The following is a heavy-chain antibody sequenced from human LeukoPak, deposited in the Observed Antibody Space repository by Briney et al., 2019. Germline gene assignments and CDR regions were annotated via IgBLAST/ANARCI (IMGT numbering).Heavy chain of an antibody. CDR1: GFTFSSYG. CDR2: ISYDGSNK. J-gene: IGHJ6*03. Sequence: GGSLRLSCAASGFTFSSYGMHWVRQAPGKGLEWVAVISYDGSNKYYADSVKGRFTISRDNSKNTLYLQMNSLRAEDTAVYYCAKAGSGWAYYMDVWGKGTTVTVSS. CDR3: AKAGSGWAYYMDV. D-gene: IGHD6-19*01. V-gene: IGHV3-30*18.